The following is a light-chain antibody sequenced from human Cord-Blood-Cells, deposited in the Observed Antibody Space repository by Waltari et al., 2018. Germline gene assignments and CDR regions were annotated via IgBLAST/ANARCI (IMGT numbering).Light chain of an antibody. CDR2: YVS. CDR1: SSDVGGYNY. CDR3: CSYAGSYTYV. Sequence: QSALTQPRSVSGSPGQSVTISCTGTSSDVGGYNYVSWYQQHPGKAPKLMIYYVSKRPSGVPDRFSGSKSDNTASLTISGLQAEDEADYYCCSYAGSYTYVFGTGTKVTVL. J-gene: IGLJ1*01. V-gene: IGLV2-11*01.